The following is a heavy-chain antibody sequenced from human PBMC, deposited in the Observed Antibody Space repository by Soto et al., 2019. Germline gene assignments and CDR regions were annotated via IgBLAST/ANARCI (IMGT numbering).Heavy chain of an antibody. D-gene: IGHD2-21*02. CDR1: GYTFTSDG. CDR2: ISAYNGNT. V-gene: IGHV1-18*01. CDR3: ASSYCGGDCYSVYYYYGMDV. Sequence: QVQLVQSGAEVKKPGASVKVSCKASGYTFTSDGISWVRQAPGQGLEWRGWISAYNGNTNYAQTLQGRVTMTTDTSTSTSSMELRSLRSDDTAVYYCASSYCGGDCYSVYYYYGMDVWGQGTTVTVSS. J-gene: IGHJ6*02.